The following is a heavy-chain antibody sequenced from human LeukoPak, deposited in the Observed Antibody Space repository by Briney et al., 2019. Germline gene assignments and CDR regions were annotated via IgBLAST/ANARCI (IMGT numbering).Heavy chain of an antibody. D-gene: IGHD3/OR15-3a*01. V-gene: IGHV3-48*03. J-gene: IGHJ2*01. CDR3: ARDRGRWYFDL. CDR2: LSTSGSTI. CDR1: GFTLSSYE. Sequence: GGSLRLSCAASGFTLSSYEMNWVRQAPGKGLEWVSYLSTSGSTIYYADSVKGRFTISRDNAKNSLYLQMNSLRAEDTAVYYCARDRGRWYFDLWGRGTLVTVSS.